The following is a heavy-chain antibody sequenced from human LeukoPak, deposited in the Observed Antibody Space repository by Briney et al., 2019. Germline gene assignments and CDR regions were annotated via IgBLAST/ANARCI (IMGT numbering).Heavy chain of an antibody. V-gene: IGHV4-59*01. CDR3: ATNLPGYSYGYWVA. CDR2: MFYTGSG. CDR1: GGSMSNYY. Sequence: SETLSLTCTVSGGSMSNYYWNWIRQPPGKVLEWIGYMFYTGSGKYNPSLKSRVTISVDTSKRQISLKLTSVTTADTAVYYCATNLPGYSYGYWVAWGQGTLVTVSS. D-gene: IGHD5-18*01. J-gene: IGHJ5*02.